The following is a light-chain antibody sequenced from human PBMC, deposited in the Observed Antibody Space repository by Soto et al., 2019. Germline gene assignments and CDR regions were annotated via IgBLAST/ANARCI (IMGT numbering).Light chain of an antibody. CDR1: ESVDSNY. J-gene: IGKJ1*01. V-gene: IGKV3-20*01. CDR3: QQYAYSPGT. CDR2: GAS. Sequence: EIVLTQSPGTLSLSPGERATLSCRASESVDSNYLAWYQQKSGQAPRLLISGASSRATGIPDRFSGSGSGTDFTLTISRLEPEDFAVYYCQQYAYSPGTLGQGTKVDIK.